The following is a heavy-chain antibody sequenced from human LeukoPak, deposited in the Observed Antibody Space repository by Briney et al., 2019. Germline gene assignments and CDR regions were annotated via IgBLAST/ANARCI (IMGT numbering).Heavy chain of an antibody. CDR1: GYTFTGYY. D-gene: IGHD5-12*01. CDR2: INPNSGGT. V-gene: IGHV1-2*02. CDR3: ARAQNSRGCSGYDFVDV. J-gene: IGHJ6*02. Sequence: ASVKVSCKASGYTFTGYYMHWVRQAPGQGLEWMGWINPNSGGTNYAQKFQGRVTMTRDTSISTAYMELSRLRSDDTAVYYCARAQNSRGCSGYDFVDVWGQGTTVTVS.